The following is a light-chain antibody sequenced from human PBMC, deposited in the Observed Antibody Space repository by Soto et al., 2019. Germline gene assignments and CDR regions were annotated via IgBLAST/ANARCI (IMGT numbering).Light chain of an antibody. CDR1: QSLVYSDGTTY. CDR3: LQGTPWPIT. CDR2: KVS. J-gene: IGKJ2*01. V-gene: IGKV2-30*01. Sequence: DVVMTQSPLSLPVTLGQPASISCSSSQSLVYSDGTTYWSWFQQRPGQTTRRLIYKVSSRDSGAPDRVSGSGSLNNFTLKISRVEAEDVGVYYCLQGTPWPITFGQGTKLEIK.